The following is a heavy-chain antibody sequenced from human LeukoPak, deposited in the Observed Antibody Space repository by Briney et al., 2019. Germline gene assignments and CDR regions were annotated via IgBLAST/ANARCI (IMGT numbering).Heavy chain of an antibody. J-gene: IGHJ4*02. Sequence: SETLSLTCTVSGGSISSSSYYWGWIRQPPGKGLEWIGSIYHSGSTYYNPSLKSRVTISVDRSKNQFSLKLSSVTAADTAVYYCAGRSGSSSWYSLDYWGQGTLVTVSS. V-gene: IGHV4-39*07. CDR3: AGRSGSSSWYSLDY. D-gene: IGHD6-13*01. CDR2: IYHSGST. CDR1: GGSISSSSYY.